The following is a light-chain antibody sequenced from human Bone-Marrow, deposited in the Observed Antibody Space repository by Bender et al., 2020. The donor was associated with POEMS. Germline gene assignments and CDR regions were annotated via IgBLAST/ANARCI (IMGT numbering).Light chain of an antibody. Sequence: QSVLTQPPSASGTPGQRVTISCSGSNSNIGTNAVNWYQQFPGTAPKLLIYSDNQRPSGVPDRFYAFKSGTSASLAISGLQSEDEAEYYCGAWEAGLSGGVFGGGTRLTVL. CDR3: GAWEAGLSGGV. J-gene: IGLJ3*02. CDR1: NSNIGTNA. V-gene: IGLV1-44*01. CDR2: SDN.